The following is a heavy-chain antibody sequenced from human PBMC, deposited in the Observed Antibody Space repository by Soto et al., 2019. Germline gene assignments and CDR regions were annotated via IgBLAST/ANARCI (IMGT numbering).Heavy chain of an antibody. V-gene: IGHV1-69*13. CDR2: IIPIFGTA. CDR3: ARGVKVRGAAGYYGMDV. D-gene: IGHD3-10*01. Sequence: ASVKVSCKASGGTFSSYAISWVRQAPGQGLEWMGGIIPIFGTANYAQKFQGRVTITADESTSTAYMELSSLRSEDTAVYYCARGVKVRGAAGYYGMDVWGQGTTVTVSS. CDR1: GGTFSSYA. J-gene: IGHJ6*02.